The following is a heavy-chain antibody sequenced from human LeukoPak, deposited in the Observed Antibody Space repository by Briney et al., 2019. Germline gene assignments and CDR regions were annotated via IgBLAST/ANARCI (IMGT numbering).Heavy chain of an antibody. V-gene: IGHV1-69*13. CDR1: GGTFSSYA. Sequence: SVKVSCKASGGTFSSYAISWVRQAPGQGLEWMGGIIPIFGTANYAQNFQGRVTITADESTSTAYMELNSLRSEDTAVYYCARGDIVVVVGALYYYGMDVWGQGATVTVSS. CDR2: IIPIFGTA. J-gene: IGHJ6*02. CDR3: ARGDIVVVVGALYYYGMDV. D-gene: IGHD2-15*01.